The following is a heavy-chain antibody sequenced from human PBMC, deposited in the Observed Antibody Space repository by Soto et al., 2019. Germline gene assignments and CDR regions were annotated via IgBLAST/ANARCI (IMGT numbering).Heavy chain of an antibody. J-gene: IGHJ4*02. CDR3: ARQRGNYFDY. Sequence: PSEALSLPCTVSGDSISTVYWSWIRQPPGKGLEWIGYIYYTGSTNYNPSLKSRVTMSVDTSKKQFSLKLTSVTAADTAVYYCARQRGNYFDYWGQGSLVTVSS. V-gene: IGHV4-59*01. CDR2: IYYTGST. CDR1: GDSISTVY. D-gene: IGHD3-10*01.